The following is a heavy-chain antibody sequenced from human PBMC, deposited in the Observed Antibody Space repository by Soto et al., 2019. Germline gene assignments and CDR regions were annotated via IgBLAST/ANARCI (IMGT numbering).Heavy chain of an antibody. V-gene: IGHV3-48*01. CDR1: GFTFSSYS. D-gene: IGHD6-13*01. J-gene: IGHJ4*02. Sequence: HPGGSLRLSCAASGFTFSSYSMNWVRQAPGKGLEWVSYISSSSTIYYADSVKGRFTISRDNAKNSLYLQMNSLRAEDTAVYYCARAAAAGWGQGTLVTVSS. CDR3: ARAAAAG. CDR2: ISSSSTI.